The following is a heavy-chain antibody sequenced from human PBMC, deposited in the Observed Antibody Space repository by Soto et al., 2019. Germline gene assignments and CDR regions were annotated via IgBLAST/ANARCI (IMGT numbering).Heavy chain of an antibody. CDR3: ARDQGSGLDSYYGMDV. CDR1: GYTFTSYG. D-gene: IGHD3-3*01. V-gene: IGHV1-18*01. J-gene: IGHJ6*02. Sequence: GSSVKVSCKASGYTFTSYGISWVRQAPGQGLEWMGWISAYNGNTNYAQKLQGRVTMTTDTSTSTAYMELRSLRSDDTAVYYCARDQGSGLDSYYGMDVWGQGTTVTVSS. CDR2: ISAYNGNT.